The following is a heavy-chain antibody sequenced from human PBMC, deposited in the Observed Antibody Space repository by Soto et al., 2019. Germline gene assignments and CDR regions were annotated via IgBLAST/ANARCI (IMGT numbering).Heavy chain of an antibody. CDR2: IFYSGST. CDR1: GGSIRGYY. J-gene: IGHJ4*02. V-gene: IGHV4-59*07. CDR3: ARGAADTAMVDS. Sequence: DTLSLSCTVSGGSIRGYYWTWIRQPPGKGLEWLGYIFYSGSTFYNPSLKSRVTISIHTSKSQFSLQLTSVTAADTAVYYCARGAADTAMVDSWGQGTLVTVSS. D-gene: IGHD5-18*01.